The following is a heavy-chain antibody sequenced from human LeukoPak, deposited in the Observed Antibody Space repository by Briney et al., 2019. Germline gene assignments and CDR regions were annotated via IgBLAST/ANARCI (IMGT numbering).Heavy chain of an antibody. D-gene: IGHD3-22*01. J-gene: IGHJ4*02. CDR1: GGAISSSNW. Sequence: PSGTLSLTCAVSGGAISSSNWWSLVRQPPGKGLEWIGEIYHSGSTNYSPSLKSRVTISVDKSKNQFSLKLSSVTAADTAVYYCARAYDSSGYYDYWGQGTLVTVSS. CDR3: ARAYDSSGYYDY. CDR2: IYHSGST. V-gene: IGHV4-4*02.